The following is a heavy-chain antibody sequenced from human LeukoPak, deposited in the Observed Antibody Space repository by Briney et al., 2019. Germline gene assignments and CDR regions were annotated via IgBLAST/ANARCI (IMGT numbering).Heavy chain of an antibody. CDR1: GFTFSSYA. J-gene: IGHJ4*02. D-gene: IGHD3-22*01. Sequence: GGSLRLSCAASGFTFSSYAMSWVRQAPGKGLEWVSAISGSGGSTYYADSVKGRFTISRDNSKNTLYLQMNSLRAEDTAVYYCAKDHTYYYDGSGYYYCDYWGQGTLVTVSS. CDR2: ISGSGGST. CDR3: AKDHTYYYDGSGYYYCDY. V-gene: IGHV3-23*01.